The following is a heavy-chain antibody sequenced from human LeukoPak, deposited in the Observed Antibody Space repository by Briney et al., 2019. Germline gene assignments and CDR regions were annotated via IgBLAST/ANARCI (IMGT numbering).Heavy chain of an antibody. D-gene: IGHD2-15*01. Sequence: PGGSLRLSCAASRFTLSKYAMSWVRQAPGKGLEWVSAITGSGGTTYYADSVKGRFTISRDNSKNTLYLQMNRLRAEDTAVYYCAKSVVAGVYGSFDYWGQGTLVTVSS. CDR2: ITGSGGTT. V-gene: IGHV3-23*01. CDR3: AKSVVAGVYGSFDY. J-gene: IGHJ4*02. CDR1: RFTLSKYA.